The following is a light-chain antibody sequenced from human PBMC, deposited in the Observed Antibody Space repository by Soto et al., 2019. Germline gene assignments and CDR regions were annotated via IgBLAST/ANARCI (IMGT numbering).Light chain of an antibody. J-gene: IGLJ2*01. CDR3: CSYAGRSTVV. V-gene: IGLV2-23*02. CDR1: SNDVATYDL. CDR2: DVT. Sequence: QSALTQPASVSGSPGQSITISCTGTSNDVATYDLVSWYQHHPGKAPKLLIYDVTKRPSGVSDRFSGSKSGNTASLTISGLQAEDEGDYYCCSYAGRSTVVFGEGTKLTVL.